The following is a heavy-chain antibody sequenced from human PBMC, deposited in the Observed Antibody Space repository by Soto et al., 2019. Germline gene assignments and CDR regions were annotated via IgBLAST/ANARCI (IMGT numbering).Heavy chain of an antibody. CDR2: INVGNGNT. V-gene: IGHV1-3*01. J-gene: IGHJ4*02. D-gene: IGHD3-10*01. CDR1: GYTFTNHA. CDR3: ARRVVRHFED. Sequence: QVQLVQSGAEVEKPGASVRFSCKASGYTFTNHAIHWVRQAPEQGLEWMGWINVGNGNTKYSKEFQDRITITRDTSASTAYMELSRLRFEDSGVYYCARRVVRHFEDWGQGTLVTVSS.